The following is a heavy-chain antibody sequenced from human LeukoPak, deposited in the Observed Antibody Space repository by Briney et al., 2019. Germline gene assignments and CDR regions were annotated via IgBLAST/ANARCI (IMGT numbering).Heavy chain of an antibody. J-gene: IGHJ4*02. CDR2: IYYSGST. CDR3: ARHAGQWPTQYYFDY. CDR1: GGSFSGYY. Sequence: SETLSLTCAVYGGSFSGYYWSWIRQPPGKGLEWIGYIYYSGSTNYNPSLKSRVTISVDTSKNQFSLKLSSVTAADTAVYYCARHAGQWPTQYYFDYWGQGTLVTVSS. D-gene: IGHD6-19*01. V-gene: IGHV4-59*08.